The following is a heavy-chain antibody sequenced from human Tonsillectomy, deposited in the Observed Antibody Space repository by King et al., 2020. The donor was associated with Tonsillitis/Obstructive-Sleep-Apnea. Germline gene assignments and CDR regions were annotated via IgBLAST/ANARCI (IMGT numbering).Heavy chain of an antibody. J-gene: IGHJ6*03. D-gene: IGHD5-18*01. V-gene: IGHV4-34*01. CDR2: INHSVRT. CDR1: GGSFSGCY. Sequence: VQLQQWGAGLLKPSETLSLTCAVYGGSFSGCYWIWIRQPPGKGLEWIGEINHSVRTNYNPSLKSRVTISLDTSKNPLSLKLRFVTAADTAVYYCARGRGYSYGYRNYYYYMDVWGKGTTVTVSS. CDR3: ARGRGYSYGYRNYYYYMDV.